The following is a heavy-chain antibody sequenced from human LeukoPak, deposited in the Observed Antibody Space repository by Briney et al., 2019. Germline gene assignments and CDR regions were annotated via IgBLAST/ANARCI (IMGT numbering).Heavy chain of an antibody. Sequence: MSSETLSLTCTVSGGSISSSSYYWGWIRQPPGKGLEWIGSIYYSGSTYYNPSLKSRVTISVDTSKNQFSLKLSSVTAADTAVYYCARQYYYDSSGYYFGYWGQGTLVTASS. V-gene: IGHV4-39*01. D-gene: IGHD3-22*01. J-gene: IGHJ4*02. CDR2: IYYSGST. CDR3: ARQYYYDSSGYYFGY. CDR1: GGSISSSSYY.